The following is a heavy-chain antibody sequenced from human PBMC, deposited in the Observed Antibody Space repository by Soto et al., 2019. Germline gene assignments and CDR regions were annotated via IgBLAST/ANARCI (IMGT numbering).Heavy chain of an antibody. Sequence: EVQLVESGGGLVQPGGSLRLSCAASGFTLSSYWMHWVRQAPGKGLVWVSRINTDGSSISYADSVKGRFTISRDNAKNTLYLQMNRLRAEDTAVYDCARCSRPTYYYSYMDVCGKGTTVTVSS. CDR3: ARCSRPTYYYSYMDV. CDR1: GFTLSSYW. CDR2: INTDGSSI. J-gene: IGHJ6*03. V-gene: IGHV3-74*01. D-gene: IGHD3-10*02.